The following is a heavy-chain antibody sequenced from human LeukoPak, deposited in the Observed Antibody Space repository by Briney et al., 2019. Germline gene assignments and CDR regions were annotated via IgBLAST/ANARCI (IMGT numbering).Heavy chain of an antibody. Sequence: ASVKVSCKASGYTFTSYYMHWVRQAPGQGLEWMGIINPSGGSTSYAQKFQGRVTMTRDTSTSTVYMELGSLRSEDTAVYYCASTNPDYGDYVHYYYGMDVWGQGTTVTVSS. CDR2: INPSGGST. CDR1: GYTFTSYY. D-gene: IGHD4-17*01. CDR3: ASTNPDYGDYVHYYYGMDV. V-gene: IGHV1-46*01. J-gene: IGHJ6*02.